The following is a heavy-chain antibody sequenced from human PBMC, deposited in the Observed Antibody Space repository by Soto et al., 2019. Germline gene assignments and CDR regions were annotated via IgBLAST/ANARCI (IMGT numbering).Heavy chain of an antibody. CDR1: GYSFTTYL. V-gene: IGHV5-51*01. CDR2: INPGDSDI. Sequence: GESLQISCKASGYSFTTYLIAWVRQMPVKGLEWMGIINPGDSDIRYSPSFQGQVTISADNSIGNAYLQWSSLKASDTDMYYCARHEKLYYYSYGMDVWGQGTAVPVSS. J-gene: IGHJ6*02. CDR3: ARHEKLYYYSYGMDV.